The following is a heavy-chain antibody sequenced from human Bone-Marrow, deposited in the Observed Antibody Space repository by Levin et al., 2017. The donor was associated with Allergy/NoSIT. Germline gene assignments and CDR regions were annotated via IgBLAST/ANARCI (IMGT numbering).Heavy chain of an antibody. CDR1: GYTFTSYG. CDR3: ARSVVRGSGSYYYYGMDV. V-gene: IGHV1-18*01. D-gene: IGHD3-10*01. CDR2: ISAYNGNT. Sequence: AASVKVSCKASGYTFTSYGISWVRQAPGQGLEWMGWISAYNGNTNYAQKLQGRVTMTTDTSTSTAYMELRSLRSDDTAVYYCARSVVRGSGSYYYYGMDVWGQGTTVTVSS. J-gene: IGHJ6*02.